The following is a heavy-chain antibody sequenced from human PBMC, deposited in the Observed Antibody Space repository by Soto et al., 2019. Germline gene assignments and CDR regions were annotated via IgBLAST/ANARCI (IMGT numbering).Heavy chain of an antibody. Sequence: EVQLLESGGGLVQPGGSLRLSCAASGFTFSSYAMRWVRQAPGKGLEWVSAISGSGGSTYYADSVKGRFTISRDNSKNTLYLQRNSLRAEGTAVYYCARRGPGTYFDYWGQGTLVTVSS. CDR3: ARRGPGTYFDY. J-gene: IGHJ4*02. CDR1: GFTFSSYA. D-gene: IGHD6-13*01. V-gene: IGHV3-23*01. CDR2: ISGSGGST.